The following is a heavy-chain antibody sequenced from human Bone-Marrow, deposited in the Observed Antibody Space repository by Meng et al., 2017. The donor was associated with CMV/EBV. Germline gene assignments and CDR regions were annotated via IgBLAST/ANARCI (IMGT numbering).Heavy chain of an antibody. CDR3: ARSLRDAYFDY. V-gene: IGHV3-21*01. CDR2: ISSSSSYI. Sequence: GESLKISCAASGFTFSSYSMNWVRQAPGKGLEWVSSISSSSSYIYYADSVKGRFTISRDNAKNTLYLQMNSLRAEDTAVYYCARSLRDAYFDYWGQGTLVTVSS. J-gene: IGHJ4*02. CDR1: GFTFSSYS.